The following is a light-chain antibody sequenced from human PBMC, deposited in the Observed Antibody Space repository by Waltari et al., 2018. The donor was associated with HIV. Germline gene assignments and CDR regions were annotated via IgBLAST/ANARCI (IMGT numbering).Light chain of an antibody. V-gene: IGLV1-47*01. CDR3: ATWDDSRVV. CDR1: TSNIGSNY. CDR2: RNN. Sequence: QSVLTQPPSASGTPGQRVTISCSGSTSNIGSNYVYWYQHLPGTAPKLLIYRNNQRPSGVPDRFSGSKSGTSASLAISGLRSEVEADYYCATWDDSRVVFGGGTKLTVL. J-gene: IGLJ2*01.